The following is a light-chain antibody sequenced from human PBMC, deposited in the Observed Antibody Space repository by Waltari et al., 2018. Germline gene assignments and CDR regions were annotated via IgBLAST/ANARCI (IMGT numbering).Light chain of an antibody. Sequence: EIVMTQSPATLSVSPGERATLSCRASTSVISNLACYQQNTGQAPRILIYGAPTRATGIPARFSGSGSGTEFTLTISSLQSEDFAVYYCQQYNNGPPATFGQGTRLEIK. CDR2: GAP. V-gene: IGKV3-15*01. CDR1: TSVISN. CDR3: QQYNNGPPAT. J-gene: IGKJ5*01.